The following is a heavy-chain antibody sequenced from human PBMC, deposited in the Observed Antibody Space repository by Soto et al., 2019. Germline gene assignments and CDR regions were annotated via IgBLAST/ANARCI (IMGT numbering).Heavy chain of an antibody. V-gene: IGHV3-23*01. D-gene: IGHD3-10*01. J-gene: IGHJ6*04. CDR1: GFSFSNYA. Sequence: TGGSLRLSCVASGFSFSNYAMHWVRQAPGKGLEWVSAMSGSGGTTHHADSVKGRFTISRDNSKNTLYLQMNSLRAEDTAVYYCAKGFHPPVVRGVKYYVMDFCGKGTTVTVSS. CDR2: MSGSGGTT. CDR3: AKGFHPPVVRGVKYYVMDF.